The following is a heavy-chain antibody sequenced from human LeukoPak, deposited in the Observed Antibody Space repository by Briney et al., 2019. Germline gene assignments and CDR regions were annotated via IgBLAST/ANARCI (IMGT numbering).Heavy chain of an antibody. V-gene: IGHV1-69*01. Sequence: ASVKVSFKASGGTFTSYAISWVRQAPGQGLEWMGGIIPIFGTANYAQKFQGRVTITADESTSTAYMELSSLRSEDTAVYYCARDLGYCSGGSCPPGGFDPWGQGTLVTVSS. CDR2: IIPIFGTA. J-gene: IGHJ5*02. CDR1: GGTFTSYA. D-gene: IGHD2-15*01. CDR3: ARDLGYCSGGSCPPGGFDP.